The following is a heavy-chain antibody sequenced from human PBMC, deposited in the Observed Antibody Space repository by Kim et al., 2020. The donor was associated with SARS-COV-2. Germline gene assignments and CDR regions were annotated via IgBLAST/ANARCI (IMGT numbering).Heavy chain of an antibody. Sequence: SETLSLTCTVSGRSISSGCYYWSWTRQHPGNGLEWIGYIYYSGCTYYNPSLKSRVTISVDTSKNQFSLQLSSVTAADTAVYYCARGKVRGVSNGAILYWGQGNLGAVSS. CDR1: GRSISSGCYY. D-gene: IGHD3-10*01. CDR2: IYYSGCT. J-gene: IGHJ4*02. CDR3: ARGKVRGVSNGAILY. V-gene: IGHV4-31*03.